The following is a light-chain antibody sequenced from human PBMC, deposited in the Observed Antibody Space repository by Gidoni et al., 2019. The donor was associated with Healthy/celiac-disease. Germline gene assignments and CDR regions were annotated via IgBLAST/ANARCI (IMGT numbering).Light chain of an antibody. V-gene: IGLV2-14*01. CDR1: SSDVGGYNY. CDR3: SSYTSSSTLV. CDR2: EVS. J-gene: IGLJ2*01. Sequence: QSALPQPASVSGSPGQSITISCTGTSSDVGGYNYVSWYQQPPGKAPKLMIYEVSNRPSGVSNRFSGSKSGNTASLTISGLQAEDEADYYGSSYTSSSTLVFGGGTKLXV.